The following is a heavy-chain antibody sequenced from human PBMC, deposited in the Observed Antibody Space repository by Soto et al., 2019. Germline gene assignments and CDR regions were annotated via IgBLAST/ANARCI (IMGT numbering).Heavy chain of an antibody. CDR3: ARDSQTSALPHYYYFGLDE. V-gene: IGHV3-30-3*01. Sequence: PGGSLRLSCAASGFTFSSYAMHWVRQAPGKGLEWVAVISYDGSNKYYADSVKGRFTISRDNSKNTLYLQMNSLRAEDTAVYYCARDSQTSALPHYYYFGLDEWGKGTTVTVCS. J-gene: IGHJ6*04. CDR1: GFTFSSYA. CDR2: ISYDGSNK.